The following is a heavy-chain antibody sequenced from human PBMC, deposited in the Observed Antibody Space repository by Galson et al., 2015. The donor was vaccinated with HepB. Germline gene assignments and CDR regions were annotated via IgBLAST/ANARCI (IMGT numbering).Heavy chain of an antibody. Sequence: SLRLSCAASGFTFSSYAMHWVRQAPGKGLEWVAVISYDGSNKYYADSVKGRFTISRDNSKNTLYLQMNSLRAEDTAVYYCARDFDSVRAGSGGRYNWFDPWGQGTLVTVSS. CDR1: GFTFSSYA. J-gene: IGHJ5*02. V-gene: IGHV3-30-3*01. CDR3: ARDFDSVRAGSGGRYNWFDP. D-gene: IGHD3-10*01. CDR2: ISYDGSNK.